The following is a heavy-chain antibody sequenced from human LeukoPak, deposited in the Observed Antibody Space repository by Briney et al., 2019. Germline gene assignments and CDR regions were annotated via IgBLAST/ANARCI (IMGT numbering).Heavy chain of an antibody. CDR1: GFTFSSFW. V-gene: IGHV3-74*01. CDR2: INSDGSST. Sequence: GGSLRLSCEASGFTFSSFWMHWVRQAPGKGLVWVSRINSDGSSTNYADDVKGRFTILRDNAKNSLYLQMNSLRAEDTAVYYCARSIGMANWFDPWGQGTLVTVSS. D-gene: IGHD5-24*01. J-gene: IGHJ5*02. CDR3: ARSIGMANWFDP.